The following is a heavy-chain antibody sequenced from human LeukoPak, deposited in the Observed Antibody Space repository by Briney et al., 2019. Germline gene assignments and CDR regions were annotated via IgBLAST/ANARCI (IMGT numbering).Heavy chain of an antibody. CDR1: GFTFRRYA. V-gene: IGHV3-23*01. D-gene: IGHD2-15*01. J-gene: IGHJ5*02. CDR2: SSDDGGSA. Sequence: PGGSLRLSCAGYGFTFRRYAMSWVRQAPGKGLEWVASSSDDGGSAYYADSVKGRFTISRDNSKNTLYVQMDNLRDDDTAVYYCARYGGYCSGGSCYSNWFDPWGQGTLVTVSS. CDR3: ARYGGYCSGGSCYSNWFDP.